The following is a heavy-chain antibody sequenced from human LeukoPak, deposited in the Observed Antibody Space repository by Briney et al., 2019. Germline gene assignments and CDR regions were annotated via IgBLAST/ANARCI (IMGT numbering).Heavy chain of an antibody. CDR2: ISADGGST. J-gene: IGHJ4*02. CDR1: GLNFDDSA. Sequence: GGSLRLSCVASGLNFDDSAMHWVRQAPGKGLEWVSLISADGGSTFSADSVKGRFSISRDNSKNSLYLQMDSLRSEDTAMYYCAKESGKFDYWGQGTLVAVSS. CDR3: AKESGKFDY. V-gene: IGHV3-43*02.